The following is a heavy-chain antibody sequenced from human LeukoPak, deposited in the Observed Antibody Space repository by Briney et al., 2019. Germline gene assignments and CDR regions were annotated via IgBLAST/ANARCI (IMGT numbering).Heavy chain of an antibody. CDR2: MNPNSGNT. J-gene: IGHJ4*02. Sequence: GASVKVSCKASGYTFTGYDFNWVRQATGQGLGWMGWMNPNSGNTGYAQKFQGRVTMTRSTSISTAYMELSSLRSEDTAVYYCARGHRIVGATSFVVYYFDYWGQGTLVTVSS. CDR1: GYTFTGYD. V-gene: IGHV1-8*01. CDR3: ARGHRIVGATSFVVYYFDY. D-gene: IGHD1-26*01.